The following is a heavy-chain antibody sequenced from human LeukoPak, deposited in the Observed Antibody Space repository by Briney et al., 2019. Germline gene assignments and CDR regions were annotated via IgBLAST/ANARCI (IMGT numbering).Heavy chain of an antibody. J-gene: IGHJ6*02. V-gene: IGHV4-34*01. Sequence: PSETLSLTCAVYGGSFSGYYWSWIRQPPGKGLEWIGEINHSGSTNYNPSLKSRVTISVDTSKNQFSLKLSSVTAADTAVYYCARALWILREYYGMDVWGQGTTVTVSS. D-gene: IGHD3-22*01. CDR2: INHSGST. CDR3: ARALWILREYYGMDV. CDR1: GGSFSGYY.